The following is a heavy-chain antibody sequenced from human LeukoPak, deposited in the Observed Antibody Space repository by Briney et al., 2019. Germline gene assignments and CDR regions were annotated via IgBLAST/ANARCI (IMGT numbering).Heavy chain of an antibody. CDR1: GFTFSSYS. J-gene: IGHJ3*02. D-gene: IGHD2-2*01. V-gene: IGHV3-21*01. CDR2: ISSSSSYI. Sequence: GGSLRLSCAASGFTFSSYSMNWVRQAPGKGLEWVSSISSSSSYIYYADSVKGRFTISRNNAKNSLYLQMNSLRAEDTAVYYCARDPGYCSSTSCLGDAFDIWGQGTMVTVSS. CDR3: ARDPGYCSSTSCLGDAFDI.